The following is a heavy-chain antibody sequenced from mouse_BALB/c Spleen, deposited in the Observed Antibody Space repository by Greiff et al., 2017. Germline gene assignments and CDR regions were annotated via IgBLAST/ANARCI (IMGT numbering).Heavy chain of an antibody. J-gene: IGHJ3*01. CDR3: ARGPMTPAWFAY. CDR1: GYTFTDYA. CDR2: ISTYYGDA. Sequence: QVQLKQSGAELVRPGVSVKISCKGSGYTFTDYAMHWVKQSHAKSLEWIGVISTYYGDASYNQKFKGKATMTVDKSSSTAYMELARLTSEDSAIYYCARGPMTPAWFAYWGQGTLVTVSA. V-gene: IGHV1S137*01. D-gene: IGHD6-5*01.